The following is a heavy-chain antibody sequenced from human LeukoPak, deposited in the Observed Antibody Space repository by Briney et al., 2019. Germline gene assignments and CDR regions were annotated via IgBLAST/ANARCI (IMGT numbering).Heavy chain of an antibody. V-gene: IGHV4-34*01. Sequence: SETLSLTCAVYGGSFSGYYWSWIRQPPGKGLEWIGEINHSGSTNYNPSLKSRVTISVDTSKNQFSLKLSSVTAADTAVYYCAKERLCSSPSCYGPGIAGRDYYYMDVWGKGTTVTVSS. J-gene: IGHJ6*03. CDR3: AKERLCSSPSCYGPGIAGRDYYYMDV. CDR1: GGSFSGYY. D-gene: IGHD2-2*01. CDR2: INHSGST.